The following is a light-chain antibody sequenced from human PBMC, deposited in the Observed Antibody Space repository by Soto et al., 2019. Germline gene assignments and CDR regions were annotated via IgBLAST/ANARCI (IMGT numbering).Light chain of an antibody. CDR2: EGN. CDR3: XSYAGQRVV. CDR1: SYNL. Sequence: QSALTQPASVSGSPGQSITISCTGSYNLVSWYQQHPGKAPKLMIYEGNKRPSGVSNRFSGSKSGNTASLTISGLQAEDXXXXXXXSYAGQRVVFGGGTKLTXL. J-gene: IGLJ2*01. V-gene: IGLV2-23*01.